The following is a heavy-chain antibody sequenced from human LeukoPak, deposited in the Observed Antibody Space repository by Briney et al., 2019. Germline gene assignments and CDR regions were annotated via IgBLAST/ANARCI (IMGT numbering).Heavy chain of an antibody. V-gene: IGHV4-59*01. Sequence: PSETLSLTCTVSGDSISSYYWSWIRQPPGEGLEWIGYIYYSGSTNYNPSLKSRVTISVDTSKNQFSLKLSSVTAADTAVYYCASGDYYYDSSGHAFDIWGQGTMVTVSS. D-gene: IGHD3-22*01. CDR2: IYYSGST. CDR1: GDSISSYY. CDR3: ASGDYYYDSSGHAFDI. J-gene: IGHJ3*02.